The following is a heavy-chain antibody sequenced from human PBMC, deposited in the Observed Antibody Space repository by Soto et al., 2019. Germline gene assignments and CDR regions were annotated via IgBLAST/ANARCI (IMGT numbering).Heavy chain of an antibody. D-gene: IGHD3-3*01. V-gene: IGHV1-2*02. J-gene: IGHJ4*02. CDR2: INPNSGDT. CDR1: GYTFTGYY. CDR3: PRGAGSTIFFDY. Sequence: GASVKVSCKASGYTFTGYYVHWVRQAPGQGLEWMGWINPNSGDTDYAQKFQGRVTMTRDTSITTAYMDLSRLRSDDTAVYYCPRGAGSTIFFDYWGQGTLVTVSS.